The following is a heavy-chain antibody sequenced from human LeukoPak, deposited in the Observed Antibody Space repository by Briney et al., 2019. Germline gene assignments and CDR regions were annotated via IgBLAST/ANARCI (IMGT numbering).Heavy chain of an antibody. CDR1: GFTFSSYG. Sequence: GGSPRLSCAASGFTFSSYGMHWVRQAPGKGLEWVAVISYDGSNKYYADPVKGRFTISRDNSKNTLYLQMNSLRAEDTAVYYCAKSGYSYGYRSVDYWGQGTLVTVSS. V-gene: IGHV3-30*18. CDR2: ISYDGSNK. J-gene: IGHJ4*02. CDR3: AKSGYSYGYRSVDY. D-gene: IGHD5-18*01.